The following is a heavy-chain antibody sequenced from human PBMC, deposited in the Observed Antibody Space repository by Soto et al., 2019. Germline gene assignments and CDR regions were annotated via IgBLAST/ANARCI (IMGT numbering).Heavy chain of an antibody. D-gene: IGHD6-13*01. Sequence: QVQLQESGPGLVKPSQTLSLTCPVSGGSISSGGYYWSWIRQHPGQGLEWIGYIYYSGSTYYNPSLKSRVTISVDTSKNQFSLNLSSVTDADTAVYYCARSLGVAAAGHLDYWGQGTLVTVSS. V-gene: IGHV4-31*03. CDR2: IYYSGST. J-gene: IGHJ4*02. CDR3: ARSLGVAAAGHLDY. CDR1: GGSISSGGYY.